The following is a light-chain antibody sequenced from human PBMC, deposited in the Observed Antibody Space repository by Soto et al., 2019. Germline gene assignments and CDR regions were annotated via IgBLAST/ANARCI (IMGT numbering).Light chain of an antibody. CDR2: DVS. CDR3: SSDTSSSPYV. CDR1: SSDVGGYNY. Sequence: QSALTQPASVSGSPGQSITISCTGTSSDVGGYNYVSWYQQHPGKAPKLMIYDVSNRPSGVSNRFSGSKSGNTASLTISGLHAEDEDDYYCSSDTSSSPYVFGTGTKLTVL. J-gene: IGLJ1*01. V-gene: IGLV2-14*01.